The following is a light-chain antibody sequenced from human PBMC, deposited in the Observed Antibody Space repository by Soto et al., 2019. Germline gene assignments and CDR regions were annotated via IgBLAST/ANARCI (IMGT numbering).Light chain of an antibody. J-gene: IGKJ3*01. CDR1: QSISNY. CDR3: QQSYSTPFT. V-gene: IGKV1-39*01. Sequence: DIPMTQSPSSLSASVGDSVTITCRASQSISNYLNWYQQKPGKAPKLLVYAASSLQSGVPSRFSGSGSGTDFTLTISSLQHEDFATYYCQQSYSTPFTFGPGTKVDIK. CDR2: AAS.